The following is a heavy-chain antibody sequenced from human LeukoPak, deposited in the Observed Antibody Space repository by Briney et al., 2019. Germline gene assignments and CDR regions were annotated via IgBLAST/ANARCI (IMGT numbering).Heavy chain of an antibody. CDR3: AKGAHYYDSSGYYCEFDY. J-gene: IGHJ4*02. CDR1: GFTFSSYA. V-gene: IGHV3-23*01. D-gene: IGHD3-22*01. CDR2: ISGSGGST. Sequence: PGGSLRLSCAASGFTFSSYAMSWVRQAPGKGLEWVSAISGSGGSTYYADSVKGRFTISRDNSKNTLYLQMNSLRAEDTAVYYCAKGAHYYDSSGYYCEFDYWGQGTLVTVSS.